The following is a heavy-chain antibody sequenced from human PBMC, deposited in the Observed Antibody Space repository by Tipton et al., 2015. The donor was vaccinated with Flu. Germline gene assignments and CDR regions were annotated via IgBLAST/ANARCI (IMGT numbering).Heavy chain of an antibody. V-gene: IGHV4-38-2*01. D-gene: IGHD4-11*01. J-gene: IGHJ5*02. Sequence: GLVKPSETLSLTCAVSGYSIRSSNYYWGWIRQPPGKGLEWIGNIFHSGDSYHNPSLKSRVTMSVDTSKNQFSLKMKSVTATDMAVYYCARRDYSNYVSDPKSWFDPWGQGTLVAVSS. CDR3: ARRDYSNYVSDPKSWFDP. CDR2: IFHSGDS. CDR1: GYSIRSSNYY.